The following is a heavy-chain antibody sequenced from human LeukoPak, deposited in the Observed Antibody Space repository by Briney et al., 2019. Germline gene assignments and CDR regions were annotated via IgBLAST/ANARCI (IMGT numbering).Heavy chain of an antibody. CDR1: GYIITSYY. Sequence: GESLKISCKGSGYIITSYYVGWVRQMPGKSLEWMVIIYPGDSATRYSPSFQDHVTISANNSIKTAYLQWSSVKASDTGMYYCARLRGSSHLDYWGQGTLVAVSS. D-gene: IGHD6-13*01. CDR3: ARLRGSSHLDY. CDR2: IYPGDSAT. J-gene: IGHJ4*02. V-gene: IGHV5-51*01.